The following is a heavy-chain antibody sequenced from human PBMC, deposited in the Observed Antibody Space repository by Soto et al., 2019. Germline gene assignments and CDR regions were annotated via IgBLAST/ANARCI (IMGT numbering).Heavy chain of an antibody. V-gene: IGHV3-23*01. J-gene: IGHJ3*02. Sequence: PWGSLRLSCAASGFTFSSYAMSWVRQAPGKGLEWVSAISGSGGSTYYADSVKGRFTISRDNSKNTLYLQMNSLRAEDTAVYYCAKAPRYCSGGSCYGDFEIGGQGIMVTVS. CDR2: ISGSGGST. CDR3: AKAPRYCSGGSCYGDFEI. CDR1: GFTFSSYA. D-gene: IGHD2-15*01.